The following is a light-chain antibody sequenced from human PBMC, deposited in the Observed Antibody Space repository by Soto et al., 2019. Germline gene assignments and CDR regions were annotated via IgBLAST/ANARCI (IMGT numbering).Light chain of an antibody. CDR2: GAS. Sequence: DIQMTQSPSSLSASVGDRVTITCRASQSISNYLNWYQQKPGKAPKLLIYGASSFQSGVPSRFSCSGSGTAFTLTISSLQPEDFTTYYCQQTDTTPFTFAPGNSVDFK. V-gene: IGKV1-39*01. CDR3: QQTDTTPFT. J-gene: IGKJ3*01. CDR1: QSISNY.